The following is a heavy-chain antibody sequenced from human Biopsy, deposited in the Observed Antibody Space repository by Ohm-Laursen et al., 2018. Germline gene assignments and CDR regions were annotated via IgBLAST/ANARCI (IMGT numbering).Heavy chain of an antibody. Sequence: SQTLSLTCTVSGDSISSYYWSWIRQPPGKGLQWIGYVYYTGSTDYNPSLQSRVTISVDTSKDHLSLRLRSVTPADTAIYYCARDRGYYSDRTVPGYIDLWGRGTLVTVSS. J-gene: IGHJ2*01. CDR2: VYYTGST. V-gene: IGHV4-59*01. D-gene: IGHD3-22*01. CDR1: GDSISSYY. CDR3: ARDRGYYSDRTVPGYIDL.